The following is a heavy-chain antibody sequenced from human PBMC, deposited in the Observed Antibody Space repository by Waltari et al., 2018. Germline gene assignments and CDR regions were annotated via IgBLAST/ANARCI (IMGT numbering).Heavy chain of an antibody. CDR3: ARDPTKGVYNWFDP. Sequence: QPPLQESGPRLVKPSETLSLPCRVSGYSLMYNLYYWGWIRQPPGKGLEWIGSPYYWGWIRQPPGKGLEWIGSTYEDGTTHYNSSLKGRATISVDPTKNQFSLEISSTTAADTAVYYCARDPTKGVYNWFDPWGQGILVIVSS. CDR2: PYYWGWIRQPPGKGLEWIGSTYEDGTT. V-gene: IGHV4-39*07. D-gene: IGHD3-10*01. J-gene: IGHJ5*02. CDR1: GYSLMYNLYY.